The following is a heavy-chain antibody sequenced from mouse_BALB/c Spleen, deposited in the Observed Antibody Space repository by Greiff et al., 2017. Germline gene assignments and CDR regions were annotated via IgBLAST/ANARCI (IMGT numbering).Heavy chain of an antibody. CDR3: AEEESSGLAY. V-gene: IGHV5-9-4*01. CDR1: GFTLSSYA. Sequence: EVKLVESGGGLVKPGGSLKLSCAASGFTLSSYAMSWVRQSPEKRLEWVAEISSGGSYTYYPDTVTGRFTISRDNDKNTLCLEMSSLRSEDTAMYYCAEEESSGLAYWGQGTLVTVSA. J-gene: IGHJ3*01. CDR2: ISSGGSYT. D-gene: IGHD3-2*01.